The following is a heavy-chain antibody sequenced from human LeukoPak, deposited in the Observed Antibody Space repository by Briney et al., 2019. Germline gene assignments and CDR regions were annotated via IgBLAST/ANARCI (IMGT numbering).Heavy chain of an antibody. CDR2: ITGSGDRT. V-gene: IGHV3-23*01. D-gene: IGHD6-13*01. Sequence: PGGSLRLSCAACGFRFSTYALSWARQAPGKGLEWVSTITGSGDRTHYAHPAKGRFTISRDNSNNTVVLQMNSLAADATAVYYCATRTRKLGRGWFDPWGQGTLVTVSS. J-gene: IGHJ5*02. CDR1: GFRFSTYA. CDR3: ATRTRKLGRGWFDP.